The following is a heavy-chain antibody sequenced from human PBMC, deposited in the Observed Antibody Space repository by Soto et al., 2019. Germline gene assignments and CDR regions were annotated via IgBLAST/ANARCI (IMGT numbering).Heavy chain of an antibody. D-gene: IGHD6-6*01. J-gene: IGHJ4*02. CDR1: GFTFSSYA. CDR2: ISYDGSNK. V-gene: IGHV3-30-3*01. CDR3: ARDDDSSSSGGFFDY. Sequence: GGSLRLSCAASGFTFSSYAMHWVRQAPGKGLEWVAVISYDGSNKYYADSVKGRFTISRDNSKNTLYLQMNSLRAEDTAVYYCARDDDSSSSGGFFDYWGQRTLVTVSS.